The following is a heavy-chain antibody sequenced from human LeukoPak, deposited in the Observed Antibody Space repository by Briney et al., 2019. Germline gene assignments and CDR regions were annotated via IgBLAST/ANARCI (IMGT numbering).Heavy chain of an antibody. D-gene: IGHD2-15*01. CDR3: AREPAATQLFGDYYYYMDV. CDR1: GGSISSGSYY. V-gene: IGHV4-61*02. Sequence: PSETLSLTCTVSGGSISSGSYYWSWIRQPAGTGLEWNGRIYTSGSTNYNPSLKSRVTISVDTSKNQFSLKLSSVTAADTAVYYCAREPAATQLFGDYYYYMDVWGKGTTVTISS. J-gene: IGHJ6*03. CDR2: IYTSGST.